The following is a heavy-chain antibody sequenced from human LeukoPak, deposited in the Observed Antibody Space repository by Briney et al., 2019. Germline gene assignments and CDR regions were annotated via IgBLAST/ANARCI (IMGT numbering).Heavy chain of an antibody. V-gene: IGHV1-2*04. J-gene: IGHJ4*02. D-gene: IGHD6-19*01. CDR2: INPNSGGT. CDR1: GYTFTGYY. Sequence: GASVKVSYKASGYTFTGYYMHWVRQAPGQGLEWMGWINPNSGGTNYAQKFQGWVTMTRDTSISTAYMELSRLRSDDTAVYYCARARGIAVAGPLGYWGQGTPVTVSS. CDR3: ARARGIAVAGPLGY.